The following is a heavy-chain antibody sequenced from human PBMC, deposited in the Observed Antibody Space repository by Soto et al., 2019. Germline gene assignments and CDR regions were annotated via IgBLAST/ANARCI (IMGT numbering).Heavy chain of an antibody. CDR2: IIPMFDTP. J-gene: IGHJ4*02. V-gene: IGHV1-69*01. D-gene: IGHD3-16*01. CDR3: TRSIGSGGVSGGFDY. CDR1: GGTFNTYA. Sequence: QVQLVQSETEVKKPGSAVKVSCKASGGTFNTYAMNWVRQAPGQGLEWMGGIIPMFDTPRYAQKFQGRVTITVDESTTTAYMELSSLRADDTAVYYCTRSIGSGGVSGGFDYWGQGTLGTVSS.